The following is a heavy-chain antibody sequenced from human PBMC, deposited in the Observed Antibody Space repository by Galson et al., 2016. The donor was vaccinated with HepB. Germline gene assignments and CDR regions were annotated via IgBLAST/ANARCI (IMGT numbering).Heavy chain of an antibody. J-gene: IGHJ3*02. D-gene: IGHD3-3*01. CDR2: IYYSGST. CDR1: GGSISSSSYY. CDR3: ARPYVLRFLEWLSENPGENAFDI. Sequence: SETLSLSCTVSGGSISSSSYYWGWIRQPPGKGLEWIGSIYYSGSTYYNPSLKSRVIISVDTSKNQFSLKLSSVTAADTAVYYCARPYVLRFLEWLSENPGENAFDIWGQGTMVTVSS. V-gene: IGHV4-39*01.